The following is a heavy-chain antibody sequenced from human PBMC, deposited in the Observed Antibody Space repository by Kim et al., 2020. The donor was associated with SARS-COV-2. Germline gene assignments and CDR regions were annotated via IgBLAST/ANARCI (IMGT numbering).Heavy chain of an antibody. CDR2: INHSGST. Sequence: SETLSLTCAVYGGSFSGYYWSWIRQPPGKGLEWIGEINHSGSTNYNPSLKSRVTISVDTSKNQFSLKLSSVTAADTAVYYCASLDLRYYFDYWGQGTLVT. V-gene: IGHV4-34*01. D-gene: IGHD3-3*01. J-gene: IGHJ4*02. CDR1: GGSFSGYY. CDR3: ASLDLRYYFDY.